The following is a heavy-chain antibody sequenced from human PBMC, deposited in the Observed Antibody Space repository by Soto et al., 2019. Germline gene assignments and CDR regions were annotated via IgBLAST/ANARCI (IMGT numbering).Heavy chain of an antibody. V-gene: IGHV1-2*02. J-gene: IGHJ5*02. CDR2: INPNSGDT. D-gene: IGHD1-26*01. Sequence: ASVKVSCKASGYTFTAYYIHWVRQAPGQGLEWMGWINPNSGDTTSARKFQGRVTMTRDTSITTVYMVLSRLRTDDTAVYYCARGLYRNWFAPWGQGTLVTVSS. CDR1: GYTFTAYY. CDR3: ARGLYRNWFAP.